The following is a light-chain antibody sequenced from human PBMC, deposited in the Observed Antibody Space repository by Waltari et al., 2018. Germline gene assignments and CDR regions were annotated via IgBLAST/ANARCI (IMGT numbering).Light chain of an antibody. Sequence: QSALTQPASVSGSPGQSIPISCPGTNSYIGAHNYVSWYQQHPGKAPKLILYGVSKRPSGVSNRFSGSKADNTASLTISGVQAGDEADYYCSSYTTRDTWLFGGGTKVTVL. J-gene: IGLJ3*02. V-gene: IGLV2-14*03. CDR3: SSYTTRDTWL. CDR1: NSYIGAHNY. CDR2: GVS.